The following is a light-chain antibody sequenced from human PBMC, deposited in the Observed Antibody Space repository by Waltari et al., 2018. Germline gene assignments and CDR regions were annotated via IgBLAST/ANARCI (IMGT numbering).Light chain of an antibody. CDR2: GVT. V-gene: IGLV2-23*02. CDR3: CSYAGNFIWV. CDR1: YRAVGTYNP. Sequence: QSALTQPASVSGSLGQSFTIPCTGTYRAVGTYNPVSWYQQHPGKAPKLLIFGVTARPSGVSNRFSGSKSGNTASLTISGLQAEDEADYYCCSYAGNFIWVFGGGTKLTVL. J-gene: IGLJ3*02.